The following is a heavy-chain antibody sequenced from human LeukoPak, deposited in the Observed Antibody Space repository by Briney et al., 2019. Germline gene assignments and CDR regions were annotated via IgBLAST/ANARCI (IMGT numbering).Heavy chain of an antibody. CDR2: ICNGRTT. J-gene: IGHJ4*02. D-gene: IGHD5-24*01. Sequence: PSETLSLTCTVSGDSISSMTYYWAWLRQPPGKGLEWIGSICNGRTTYYKPSLKGRVTMSMDTSTNQFSLKLSSVTAADTAVYYCARDGDGYNYFDYWGQGTLVTVSS. V-gene: IGHV4-39*07. CDR1: GDSISSMTYY. CDR3: ARDGDGYNYFDY.